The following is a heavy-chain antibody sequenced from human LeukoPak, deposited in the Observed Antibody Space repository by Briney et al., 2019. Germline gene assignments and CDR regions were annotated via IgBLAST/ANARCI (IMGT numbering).Heavy chain of an antibody. CDR2: ISYDGSNK. V-gene: IGHV3-30-3*01. CDR1: GFTFSSYA. D-gene: IGHD3-22*01. CDR3: ARDLGPHYYDSSGFDY. J-gene: IGHJ4*02. Sequence: GGSLRLSCAASGFTFSSYAMHWVRQAPGKGLEWVAVISYDGSNKYYADSVKGRFTISRDNSKNTLYLQINSLRAEDTAVYYCARDLGPHYYDSSGFDYWGQGTLVTVSS.